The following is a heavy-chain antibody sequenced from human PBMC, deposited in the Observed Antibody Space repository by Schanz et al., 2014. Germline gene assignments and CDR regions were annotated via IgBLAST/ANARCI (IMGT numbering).Heavy chain of an antibody. D-gene: IGHD2-2*01. Sequence: EVQLLESGGGLVQPGGSLRLSCAASGFTFSSYAMTWVRQAPGKGLEWVSIITGSGATYYADSVKGRFTISRDNSKNTLYLQMNSLRAEDTAVYYCIRGDIMVVPVAHFWGQGILVTVSS. CDR2: ITGSGAT. J-gene: IGHJ4*02. CDR3: IRGDIMVVPVAHF. V-gene: IGHV3-23*01. CDR1: GFTFSSYA.